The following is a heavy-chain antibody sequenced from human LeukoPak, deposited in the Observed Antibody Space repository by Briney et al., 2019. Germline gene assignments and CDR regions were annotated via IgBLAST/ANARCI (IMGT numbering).Heavy chain of an antibody. CDR3: ARDGGCTGGSCYRRFDY. J-gene: IGHJ4*02. CDR2: ISSSSSYI. Sequence: GGSLRLSCAASRFAFSSYSLNWVRQAPGKGLEWVSSISSSSSYIYYADSVKGRFTISRDNAKNSLYLQMNSLRAEDTAVYYCARDGGCTGGSCYRRFDYWGQGTLVTVSS. V-gene: IGHV3-21*01. D-gene: IGHD2-15*01. CDR1: RFAFSSYS.